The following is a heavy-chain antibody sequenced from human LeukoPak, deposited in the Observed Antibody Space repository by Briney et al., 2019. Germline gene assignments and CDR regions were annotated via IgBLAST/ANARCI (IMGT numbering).Heavy chain of an antibody. CDR1: GGSISSGSYY. J-gene: IGHJ4*02. Sequence: SETLSLTCTVSGGSISSGSYYWNWIRQPAGKGLEWIGRIYTSGSTNYNPSLKSRVTISVDTSKNQFSLKLSSVTAADTAVYYCARDFDYWGQGTLVTVSS. CDR3: ARDFDY. V-gene: IGHV4-61*02. CDR2: IYTSGST.